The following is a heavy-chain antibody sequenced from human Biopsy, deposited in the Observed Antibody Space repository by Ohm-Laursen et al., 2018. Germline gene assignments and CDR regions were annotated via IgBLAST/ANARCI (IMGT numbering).Heavy chain of an antibody. D-gene: IGHD5-24*01. V-gene: IGHV4-59*12. Sequence: VTLSLTCAVSGGPIDSYYWSWIRQPPGKALEWIGYIYFTGRTSYNPSLKSRFTMSVNTSKKQFTLRLSSLTAADTAVYYCASAGYNPDWNFDLWGRGTRVTVSS. CDR1: GGPIDSYY. J-gene: IGHJ2*01. CDR2: IYFTGRT. CDR3: ASAGYNPDWNFDL.